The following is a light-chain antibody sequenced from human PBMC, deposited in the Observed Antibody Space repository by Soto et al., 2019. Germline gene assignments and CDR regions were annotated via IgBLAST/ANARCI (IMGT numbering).Light chain of an antibody. CDR1: QSVSSTY. J-gene: IGKJ2*01. V-gene: IGKV3-20*01. CDR3: QQYGRSPPFT. Sequence: EIVMTQSPATLSVSPGERATLSCRASQSVSSTYIAWYQQNPGRAPRLLIYGASSRATGIPDRFSGSGSGTDITLTISRLEPEDFAVYFCQQYGRSPPFTFGQGTKVDIK. CDR2: GAS.